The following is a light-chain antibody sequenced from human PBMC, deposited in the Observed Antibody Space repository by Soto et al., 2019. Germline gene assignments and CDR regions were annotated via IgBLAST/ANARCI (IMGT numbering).Light chain of an antibody. V-gene: IGLV2-8*01. J-gene: IGLJ1*01. CDR3: YSYADINNFV. CDR2: EVS. CDR1: SSDVGGYNY. Sequence: QSALTQPPSASGSPGQSVTISCTGTSSDVGGYNYVSWYQQHPGKAPKLMIYEVSKRHSGVPDRFSGSKSGNTASLTVSGVQAEDEADYYCYSYADINNFVFGTGTKVTVL.